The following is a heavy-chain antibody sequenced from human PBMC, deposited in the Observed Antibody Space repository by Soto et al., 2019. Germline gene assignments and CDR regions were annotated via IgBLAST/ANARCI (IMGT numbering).Heavy chain of an antibody. CDR2: ISGSGVTT. J-gene: IGHJ4*02. Sequence: AGGSLRLSCAATGFTFINYAMSWVRQAPGKGLEWVSTISGSGVTTYYADSVKGRFTISRNNSKNTLYLQMNSLRAEDTAEYYCAKYMVATIYFGYWGKGALVTVSS. CDR1: GFTFINYA. D-gene: IGHD5-12*01. CDR3: AKYMVATIYFGY. V-gene: IGHV3-23*01.